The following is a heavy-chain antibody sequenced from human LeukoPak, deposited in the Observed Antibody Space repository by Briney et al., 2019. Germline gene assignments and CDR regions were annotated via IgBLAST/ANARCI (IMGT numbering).Heavy chain of an antibody. V-gene: IGHV3-23*01. CDR1: GFTFSNYG. CDR2: ISGSGDNT. D-gene: IGHD2/OR15-2a*01. J-gene: IGHJ4*02. Sequence: GGSLRLSCAVPGFTFSNYGMNWVRQAPGKGLEWVSAISGSGDNTYYADSVKGRFTISRDNSKNTLYLQMNSLRAGDTAVYFCAKDLSPGHYWGQGILVTVSS. CDR3: AKDLSPGHY.